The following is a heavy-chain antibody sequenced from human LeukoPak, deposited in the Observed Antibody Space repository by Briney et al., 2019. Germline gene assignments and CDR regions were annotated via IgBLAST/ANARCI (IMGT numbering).Heavy chain of an antibody. J-gene: IGHJ4*02. V-gene: IGHV1-24*01. Sequence: ASVKVSCKVSGYTLTELSMHWVRQAPGKGLAWMGGFDPEDGETIYAQKFQGRVTMTEDTSTDTAYMELSSLRSEDTAVYYCATAYYDFWSGSDRFDYWGQGTLVTVSS. D-gene: IGHD3-3*01. CDR3: ATAYYDFWSGSDRFDY. CDR2: FDPEDGET. CDR1: GYTLTELS.